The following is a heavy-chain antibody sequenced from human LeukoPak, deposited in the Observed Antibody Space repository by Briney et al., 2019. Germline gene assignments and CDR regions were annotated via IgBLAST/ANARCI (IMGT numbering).Heavy chain of an antibody. CDR3: AHRNMGPGYYYDY. Sequence: SGPTLVNPTQTLTLTCTFSGFSLSTSGMCVSWIRQPPGEALEWLALIYWDDDKRYNPSLRSRLTITKDTSKNQVVLTMTNIDPLDSGTYYCAHRNMGPGYYYDYWGQGTVITVSS. D-gene: IGHD3-10*01. CDR2: IYWDDDK. J-gene: IGHJ4*02. V-gene: IGHV2-5*08. CDR1: GFSLSTSGMC.